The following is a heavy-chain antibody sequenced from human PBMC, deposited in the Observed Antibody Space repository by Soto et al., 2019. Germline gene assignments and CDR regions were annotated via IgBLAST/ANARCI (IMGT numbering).Heavy chain of an antibody. CDR1: GGTFSSYA. D-gene: IGHD5-18*01. V-gene: IGHV1-69*06. CDR3: ARALRGYSYGDY. J-gene: IGHJ4*02. CDR2: IIPIFGTA. Sequence: SVKVSCKASGGTFSSYAISWVRQAPGQGLEWMGGIIPIFGTANYAQKFQGRVTITADKSTSTAYMELSSLRSEDTAVYYCARALRGYSYGDYWGQGTLVTVSS.